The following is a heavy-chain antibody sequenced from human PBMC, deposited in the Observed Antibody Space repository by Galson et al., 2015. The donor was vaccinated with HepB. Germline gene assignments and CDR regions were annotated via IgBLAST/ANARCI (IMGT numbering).Heavy chain of an antibody. CDR1: GFTFSSYE. J-gene: IGHJ6*02. Sequence: SLRLSCAASGFTFSSYEMNWVRQAPGKGLEWVSCISSSGSTIYYADSVKGRFTISRDNAKNSLYLQMNSLRAEDTAVYYCARDRFLDTSSFLYYYYYYGMDVWGQGTTVTVSS. CDR3: ARDRFLDTSSFLYYYYYYGMDV. V-gene: IGHV3-48*03. CDR2: ISSSGSTI. D-gene: IGHD3-3*01.